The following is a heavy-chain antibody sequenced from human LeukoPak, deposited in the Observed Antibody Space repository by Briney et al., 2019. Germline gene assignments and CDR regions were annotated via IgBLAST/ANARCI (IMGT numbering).Heavy chain of an antibody. Sequence: SETLSLTCTVSGGSISSNKYYWGWIRQPSGKGLEWIGSIYYSGSTYYNPSLKSRVTISVDTSKNQFSLKLSSVTAADTAVYYCATPYSGGYHGLDIWGQGTVVTVSS. V-gene: IGHV4-39*01. D-gene: IGHD1-26*01. J-gene: IGHJ3*02. CDR1: GGSISSNKYY. CDR3: ATPYSGGYHGLDI. CDR2: IYYSGST.